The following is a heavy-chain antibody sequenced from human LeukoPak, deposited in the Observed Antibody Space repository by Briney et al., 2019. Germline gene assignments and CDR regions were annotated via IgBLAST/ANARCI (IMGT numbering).Heavy chain of an antibody. CDR1: GYTFTDYY. D-gene: IGHD3-22*01. J-gene: IGHJ3*02. CDR3: ANNPPPITMIVVAIGAFDI. V-gene: IGHV1-18*04. CDR2: VSAYNGNT. Sequence: ASVKVSCKGSGYTFTDYYMHWVRQAPGQGLEWMGWVSAYNGNTNYAQKLQGRVTMTTDTSTSTAYMELRSLRSDDTAVYYCANNPPPITMIVVAIGAFDIWGQGTMVTVSS.